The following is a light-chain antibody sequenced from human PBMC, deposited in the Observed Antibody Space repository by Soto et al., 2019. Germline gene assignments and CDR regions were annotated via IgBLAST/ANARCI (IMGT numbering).Light chain of an antibody. J-gene: IGLJ2*01. V-gene: IGLV2-14*03. Sequence: QSALTQPASVSGSPGQSITISCTGTSSDVGGYNYVSWYQQHPGKAPKLMIYAVSNRPSGVYNRLSGSKSGNTASLTISGLQAEDEADYYCFSYTNRGTMIFGGGTKLTVL. CDR2: AVS. CDR1: SSDVGGYNY. CDR3: FSYTNRGTMI.